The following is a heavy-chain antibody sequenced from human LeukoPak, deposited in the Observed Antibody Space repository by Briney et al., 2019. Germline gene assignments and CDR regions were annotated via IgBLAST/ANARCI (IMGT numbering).Heavy chain of an antibody. CDR1: GGSTSSYY. Sequence: PPETLSLTCTVSGGSTSSYYWSWIRQPPGKGLEWIGYIYYSGSTNYNPSLKGRVTISVDTSKNQFSLKLSSVTAADTAVYYCARLKYYYDSSGSRAEYFQHWGQGTLVTASS. J-gene: IGHJ1*01. D-gene: IGHD3-22*01. CDR3: ARLKYYYDSSGSRAEYFQH. CDR2: IYYSGST. V-gene: IGHV4-59*01.